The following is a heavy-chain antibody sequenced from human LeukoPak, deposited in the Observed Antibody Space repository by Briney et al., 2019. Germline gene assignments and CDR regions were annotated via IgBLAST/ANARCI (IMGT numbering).Heavy chain of an antibody. CDR1: VFTVSSNY. CDR3: AKGITVMMVAPGY. D-gene: IGHD3-22*01. V-gene: IGHV3-53*01. Sequence: PGGSLRLSCAASVFTVSSNYMTWVRQAPGKGLEWVSVIYSNNITFYADSVKGRFTISRDISKNTLYLQMNSLRAEDTAVYYCAKGITVMMVAPGYWGQGTLVTVSS. CDR2: IYSNNIT. J-gene: IGHJ4*02.